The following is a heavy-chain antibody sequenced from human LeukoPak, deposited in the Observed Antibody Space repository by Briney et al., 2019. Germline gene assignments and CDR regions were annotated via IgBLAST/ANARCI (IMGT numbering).Heavy chain of an antibody. J-gene: IGHJ4*02. CDR1: GFTFSSYG. CDR2: ISYDGSNK. V-gene: IGHV3-30*18. CDR3: AKDFASGYGSLDY. Sequence: PGGSLRLSCAASGFTFSSYGMHWVRQAPGKGLEWVAVISYDGSNKYYADSVKGRFTISRDNSKNTLYLQMNSLRAEDTAVYYCAKDFASGYGSLDYWGQGTLVTVPA. D-gene: IGHD3-10*01.